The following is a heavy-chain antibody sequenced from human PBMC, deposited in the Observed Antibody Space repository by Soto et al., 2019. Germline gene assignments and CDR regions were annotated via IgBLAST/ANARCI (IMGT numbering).Heavy chain of an antibody. CDR1: GDSVSIVGFH. CDR2: NYNRGNT. V-gene: IGHV4-30-4*01. Sequence: PSETVSPACTVSGDSVSIVGFHLALLLRPPGKGLGWIGYNYNRGNTYNRQSLESRMTMSPDTTRNHYSLRLTSVAAAVTAFYFCARSPVGLDTISYFDYWGQGKLVTVSS. D-gene: IGHD3-3*01. CDR3: ARSPVGLDTISYFDY. J-gene: IGHJ4*02.